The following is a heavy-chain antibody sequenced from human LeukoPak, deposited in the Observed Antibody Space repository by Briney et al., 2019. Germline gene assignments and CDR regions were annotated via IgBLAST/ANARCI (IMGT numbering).Heavy chain of an antibody. CDR2: IYYSGDT. Sequence: TSETLSLTCTVSGGSITSYYWSWIRQPPGKGLEWIGYIYYSGDTNYNPSLRSRVTISVDTSKNQFSPKLNSVTAADTAVYYCASGYTSTWYYFDYWGPGTLVTVSS. J-gene: IGHJ4*02. V-gene: IGHV4-59*01. CDR3: ASGYTSTWYYFDY. CDR1: GGSITSYY. D-gene: IGHD6-13*01.